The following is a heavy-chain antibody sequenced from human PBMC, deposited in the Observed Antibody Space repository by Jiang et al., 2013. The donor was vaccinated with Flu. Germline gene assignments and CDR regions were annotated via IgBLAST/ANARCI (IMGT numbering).Heavy chain of an antibody. CDR3: TRVSGGAPVYHFDY. Sequence: GAEVKKPGASVRVSCKASGYTFASYGINWVRQAPGQGLEWMGWISPYNGYTNYAQNLQGRVTLTIDTSTSVAYMELRSLRSDDTAIYYCTRVSGGAPVYHFDYVGPGTPRSTVSS. CDR1: GYTFASYG. D-gene: IGHD2-8*02. CDR2: ISPYNGYT. V-gene: IGHV1-18*01. J-gene: IGHJ4*02.